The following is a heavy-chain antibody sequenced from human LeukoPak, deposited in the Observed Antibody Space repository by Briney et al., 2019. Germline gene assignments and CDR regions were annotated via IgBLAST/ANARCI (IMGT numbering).Heavy chain of an antibody. J-gene: IGHJ3*02. D-gene: IGHD3-22*01. V-gene: IGHV1-2*02. Sequence: ASVKVSCKASGYTFTGHYMHWVRQAPGQGLEWMGWINPNSGDTTYAQRFQGRVTTTRDTSISTAYMEVSRLRSDDTAVFYCARESPRSGYFYGDDAFDIWGQGTMVTVSS. CDR3: ARESPRSGYFYGDDAFDI. CDR1: GYTFTGHY. CDR2: INPNSGDT.